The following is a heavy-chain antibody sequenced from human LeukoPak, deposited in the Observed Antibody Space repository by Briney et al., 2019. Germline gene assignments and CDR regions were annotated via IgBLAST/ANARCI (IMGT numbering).Heavy chain of an antibody. J-gene: IGHJ4*02. CDR1: GFTFSSYS. D-gene: IGHD4-17*01. V-gene: IGHV3-21*01. CDR3: ARDYGVPRLNFDY. CDR2: ISSSSSYI. Sequence: GGSLRLSCAASGFTFSSYSMNWVRRAPGKGLEWVSSISSSSSYIYYADSVKGRFTISRDNAKNSLYLQMNSLRAEDTAVYYCARDYGVPRLNFDYWGQGTLVTVSS.